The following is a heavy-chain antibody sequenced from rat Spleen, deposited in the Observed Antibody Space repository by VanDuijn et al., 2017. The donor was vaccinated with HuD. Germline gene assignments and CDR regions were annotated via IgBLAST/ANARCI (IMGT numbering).Heavy chain of an antibody. CDR2: MRYDGDT. V-gene: IGHV2S30*01. CDR3: TRGGYTMGY. Sequence: VQLVESGGGLVQPGRSMKLSCAASGFTFSNYYMAWVRQAPTKGLEWMGRMRYDGDTYYNSTLKSRLSFSRDTSKSQVFLNLSFLQTEDTAIYYCTRGGYTMGYWGQGVMVTVSS. CDR1: GFTFSNYY. J-gene: IGHJ2*01. D-gene: IGHD1-1*01.